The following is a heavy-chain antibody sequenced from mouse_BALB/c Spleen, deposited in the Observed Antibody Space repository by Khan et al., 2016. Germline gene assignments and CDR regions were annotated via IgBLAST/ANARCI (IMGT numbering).Heavy chain of an antibody. Sequence: VQLQQSGPDLVKPGASVKISCKASGYSFTDYYMHWVRQSHGKSLEWIGRINPNNSTTHYNQKFKGKAILTVDKSSNTAYMELRSLTSEDSAVCFCSRMGAMITTHSFDYWGQGTTLTVSS. CDR2: INPNNSTT. D-gene: IGHD2-4*01. J-gene: IGHJ2*01. CDR1: GYSFTDYY. CDR3: SRMGAMITTHSFDY. V-gene: IGHV1-34*01.